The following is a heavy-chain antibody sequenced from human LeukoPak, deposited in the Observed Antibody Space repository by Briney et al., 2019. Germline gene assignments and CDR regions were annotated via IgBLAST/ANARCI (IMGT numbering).Heavy chain of an antibody. Sequence: PGGSLRLSCAASGFTFSNAWMNWVRQAPGKGLEWVGRIKSKTDGGTAEHAAPVKGRFIISRDDSKNMLYLQMNSLNSDDTGVYYCATALRGVGFWGQGTLVTVPS. V-gene: IGHV3-15*01. CDR2: IKSKTDGGTA. CDR1: GFTFSNAW. CDR3: ATALRGVGF. J-gene: IGHJ4*02. D-gene: IGHD3-3*01.